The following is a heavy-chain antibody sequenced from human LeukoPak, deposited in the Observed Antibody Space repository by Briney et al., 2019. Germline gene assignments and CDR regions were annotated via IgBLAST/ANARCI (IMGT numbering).Heavy chain of an antibody. D-gene: IGHD2-8*01. CDR3: ARDRTPGVYAIGVFDP. Sequence: GGSLRLSCAASGFAFSSYWMSWVRQAPGKGLEWVANIKQDGSEKYYVDSVKGRFTISRDNAKNSLYLQMNSLRAEDTAVYYCARDRTPGVYAIGVFDPWGQGTLVTVSS. CDR2: IKQDGSEK. CDR1: GFAFSSYW. V-gene: IGHV3-7*01. J-gene: IGHJ5*02.